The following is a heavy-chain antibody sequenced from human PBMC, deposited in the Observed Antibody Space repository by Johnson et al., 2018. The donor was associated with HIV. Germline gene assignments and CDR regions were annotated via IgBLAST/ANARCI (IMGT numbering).Heavy chain of an antibody. CDR2: IRYDGSNK. Sequence: QVQLVESGGGVVRPGGSLRLSCAASGFPFSSYGMHWVRQAPGKGLEWVAFIRYDGSNKYYADSVKVRFTISRDNAKNSLYLQMTSRGAEDTAVYYCARVGASRFDAFHVWGQGTMVTVSS. CDR1: GFPFSSYG. J-gene: IGHJ3*01. V-gene: IGHV3-30*02. CDR3: ARVGASRFDAFHV. D-gene: IGHD3-16*01.